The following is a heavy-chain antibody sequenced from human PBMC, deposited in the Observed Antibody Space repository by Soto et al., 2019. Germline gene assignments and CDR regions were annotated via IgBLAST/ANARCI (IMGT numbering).Heavy chain of an antibody. CDR3: ARQLGFCSSTSCYGWYDP. D-gene: IGHD2-2*01. CDR1: GGSISSYY. Sequence: SETLSLTCTVSGGSISSYYWSWIRQPPGKGLEGIGVTYYSGNTNYNPSLKSRATISVDTSKNQFSLKLSSVTAADTAVYYCARQLGFCSSTSCYGWYDPWGQGTLVTVSS. CDR2: TYYSGNT. V-gene: IGHV4-59*08. J-gene: IGHJ5*02.